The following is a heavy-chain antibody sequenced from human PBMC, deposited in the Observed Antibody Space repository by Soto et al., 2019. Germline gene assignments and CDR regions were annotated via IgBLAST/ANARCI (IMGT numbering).Heavy chain of an antibody. V-gene: IGHV3-21*01. D-gene: IGHD2-2*01. Sequence: VQLVESGGGLVQPGKSLRLSCAASGFTSNDHGMHWVRQAPGKGLEWVSSISSSSSYIYYADSVKGRFTISRDNAKNSLYLQMNSLRAEDTAVYYCARDRPLGYCSSTSCQGHYYGMDVWGQGTTVTVSS. CDR2: ISSSSSYI. CDR3: ARDRPLGYCSSTSCQGHYYGMDV. J-gene: IGHJ6*02. CDR1: GFTSNDHG.